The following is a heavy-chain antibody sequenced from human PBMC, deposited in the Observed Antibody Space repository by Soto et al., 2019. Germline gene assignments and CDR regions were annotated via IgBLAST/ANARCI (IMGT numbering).Heavy chain of an antibody. CDR1: GYTFTGYY. J-gene: IGHJ4*02. V-gene: IGHV1-2*04. CDR2: INPNSGGT. Sequence: ASVKVSCKASGYTFTGYYMHWVRQAPGQGLEWMGWINPNSGGTNYAQKFQGWVTMTRDTSISTAYMELSRLRSDDTAVYYCATSRVSIAVAGETEYYFDYWGQGTLVTVSS. D-gene: IGHD6-19*01. CDR3: ATSRVSIAVAGETEYYFDY.